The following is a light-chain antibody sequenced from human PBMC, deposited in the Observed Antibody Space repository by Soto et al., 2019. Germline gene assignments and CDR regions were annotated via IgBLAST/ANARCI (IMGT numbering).Light chain of an antibody. Sequence: EIVLTQSPGTLSLSPGERATLSCRASQSVSSSYLAWYQQKPGQAPRLLIYDASSRATGIPDRFSGSGSGTDFTLTITRLEPEDFAVYYCQQYGSSPGFGQGTRLEIK. J-gene: IGKJ5*01. CDR3: QQYGSSPG. CDR1: QSVSSSY. V-gene: IGKV3-20*01. CDR2: DAS.